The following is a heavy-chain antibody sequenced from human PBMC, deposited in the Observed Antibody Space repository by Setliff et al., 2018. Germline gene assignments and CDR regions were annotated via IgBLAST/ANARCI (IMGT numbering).Heavy chain of an antibody. CDR2: INTNNGAT. CDR1: GYTFTTYG. D-gene: IGHD3-22*01. Sequence: ASVKVSCKASGYTFTTYGISWVRQAPGQGLEWMGYINTNNGATYYAHKVQGRLTMTTDTSTSTAYMELRSLRSDDTAVYYCARDADYYDSAENPIVDYWGQGALVTVSS. V-gene: IGHV1-18*01. J-gene: IGHJ4*02. CDR3: ARDADYYDSAENPIVDY.